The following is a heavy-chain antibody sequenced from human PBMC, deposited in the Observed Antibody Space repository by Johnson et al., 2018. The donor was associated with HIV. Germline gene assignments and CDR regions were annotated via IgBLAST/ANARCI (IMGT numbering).Heavy chain of an antibody. J-gene: IGHJ3*02. V-gene: IGHV3-7*01. CDR3: ARELSHDAFDI. Sequence: VQLVESGGGLVQPGGSLRLSCAVSGFTFSYYWMSWVRQAPGKGLEWVANIKQDGSEKYYVDSVKGRFTISRDNAKNSLYLQMNSLRAEDTAAYYCARELSHDAFDIWGQGTMVTVSS. CDR2: IKQDGSEK. CDR1: GFTFSYYW. D-gene: IGHD3-3*02.